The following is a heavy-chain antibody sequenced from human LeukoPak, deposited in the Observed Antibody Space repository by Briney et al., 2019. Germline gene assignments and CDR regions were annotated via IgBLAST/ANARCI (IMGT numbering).Heavy chain of an antibody. CDR1: GFPVRSHY. J-gene: IGHJ4*02. CDR2: IYSGGST. D-gene: IGHD5-24*01. V-gene: IGHV3-53*01. Sequence: GGSLRLSCAASGFPVRSHYNSWVRPAPGKGLEWVPVIYSGGSTYCADSVKGRFTISRDNSKNTLYLQMNSLRAEDTAVYYCAREADGYNSDYWGQGTLVTVSS. CDR3: AREADGYNSDY.